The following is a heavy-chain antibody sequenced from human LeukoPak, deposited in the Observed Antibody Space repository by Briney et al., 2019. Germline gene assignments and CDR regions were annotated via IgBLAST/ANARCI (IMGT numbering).Heavy chain of an antibody. V-gene: IGHV1-18*01. CDR2: ISAYNGNT. Sequence: ASVKVSCKASGYTFTSYGISWVRQAPGQGLEWMGWISAYNGNTNYAQKLQGRVTMTTDTSTSTAYMGLRSLRSDDTAVYYCARWDSSSWYGPPITGFDPWGQGTLVTVSS. D-gene: IGHD6-13*01. CDR3: ARWDSSSWYGPPITGFDP. CDR1: GYTFTSYG. J-gene: IGHJ5*02.